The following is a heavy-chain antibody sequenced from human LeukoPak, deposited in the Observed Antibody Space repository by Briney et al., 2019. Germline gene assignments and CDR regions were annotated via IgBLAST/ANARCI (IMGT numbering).Heavy chain of an antibody. Sequence: SETLSLTCAVYGGSFSGYYWSWIRQPPGKGLEWIGEINHSGSTNYNPSLKSRVTISVDTSKNQFSLKLSSVTAADTAVYYCARGGRITIFGVVISTHNWFDPWGQGTLVTVSS. CDR3: ARGGRITIFGVVISTHNWFDP. CDR2: INHSGST. CDR1: GGSFSGYY. J-gene: IGHJ5*02. V-gene: IGHV4-34*01. D-gene: IGHD3-3*01.